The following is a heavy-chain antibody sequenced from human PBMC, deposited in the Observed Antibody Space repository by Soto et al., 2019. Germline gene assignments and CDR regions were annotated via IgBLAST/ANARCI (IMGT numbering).Heavy chain of an antibody. J-gene: IGHJ5*02. CDR3: ARDRSIAARQANWFDP. Sequence: GGSLRLSCAASGFTFSSYWMSWVRQAPGKGLEWVAYIKQDGSEKYYVDSVKGRFTISRDNAKNSLYLQMNSLRAEDTAVYYCARDRSIAARQANWFDPWGQGTLVTVSS. D-gene: IGHD6-6*01. CDR2: IKQDGSEK. CDR1: GFTFSSYW. V-gene: IGHV3-7*03.